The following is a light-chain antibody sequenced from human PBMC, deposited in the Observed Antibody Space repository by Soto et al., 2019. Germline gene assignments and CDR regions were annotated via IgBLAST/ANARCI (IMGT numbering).Light chain of an antibody. J-gene: IGLJ3*02. CDR1: SSNIGAGYD. CDR2: GNT. CDR3: QSHDSSLNSWG. Sequence: QSVLTQPPSMSGAPGQRVTISCTGSSSNIGAGYDVHWYQHLPGTAPKLLIYGNTNRPSGVPDRFSGSKSGTSASLAITGLQADDEADYYCQSHDSSLNSWGFGGGTKLTVL. V-gene: IGLV1-40*01.